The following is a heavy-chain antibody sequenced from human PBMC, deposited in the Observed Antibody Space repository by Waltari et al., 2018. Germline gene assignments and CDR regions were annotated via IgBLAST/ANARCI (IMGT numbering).Heavy chain of an antibody. CDR1: GFTFSSYA. V-gene: IGHV3-30-3*01. Sequence: QVQLVESGGGVVQPGRSLRLSCAASGFTFSSYAMHWVRQAPGKGLEWVGVISYDGSNKYYADSVKGRFTISRDNSKNTLYLQMNSLGAEDTAVYYCAREGSTGTGGFDYWGQGTLVTVSS. CDR2: ISYDGSNK. D-gene: IGHD1-1*01. J-gene: IGHJ4*02. CDR3: AREGSTGTGGFDY.